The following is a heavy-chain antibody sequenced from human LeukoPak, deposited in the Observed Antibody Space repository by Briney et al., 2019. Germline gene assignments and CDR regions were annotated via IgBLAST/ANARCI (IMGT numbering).Heavy chain of an antibody. V-gene: IGHV3-7*01. CDR1: GFTFSSYW. CDR2: IKQDGSEK. D-gene: IGHD6-6*01. CDR3: ARWKRPEYSSSIDY. Sequence: GGSLRLSCAASGFTFSSYWMSWVRQAPGKGLEWVANIKQDGSEKYYVDSVKGRFTISRDNAENSLYLQMNSLRAEDTAVYYCARWKRPEYSSSIDYWGQGTLVTVSS. J-gene: IGHJ4*02.